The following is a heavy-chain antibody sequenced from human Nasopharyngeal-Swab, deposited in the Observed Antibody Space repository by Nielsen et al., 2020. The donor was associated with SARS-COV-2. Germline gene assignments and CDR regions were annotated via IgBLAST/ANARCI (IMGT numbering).Heavy chain of an antibody. D-gene: IGHD6-13*01. CDR3: ARLGSSSWYANWFDP. V-gene: IGHV3-7*05. CDR2: IKEDGSEK. Sequence: VRQMPGKGLEWVANIKEDGSEKNYVDSVKGRFTISRDNSKNTLYLQMNSLRAEDTAVYYCARLGSSSWYANWFDPWGQGTLVTVSS. J-gene: IGHJ5*02.